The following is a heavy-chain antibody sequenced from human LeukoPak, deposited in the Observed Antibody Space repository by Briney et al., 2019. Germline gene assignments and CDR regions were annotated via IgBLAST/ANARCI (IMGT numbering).Heavy chain of an antibody. Sequence: ASVKVSCKASGYTFTGYYMHWVRQAPGQGLEWMGWINPNSGGTNYAQKFQGRVTMTRDTSISTAYMELSRLRSDDTAVYYCARVAYSNHLSYYYMDVWGKGTTVTVSS. V-gene: IGHV1-2*02. CDR2: INPNSGGT. CDR3: ARVAYSNHLSYYYMDV. CDR1: GYTFTGYY. J-gene: IGHJ6*03. D-gene: IGHD4-11*01.